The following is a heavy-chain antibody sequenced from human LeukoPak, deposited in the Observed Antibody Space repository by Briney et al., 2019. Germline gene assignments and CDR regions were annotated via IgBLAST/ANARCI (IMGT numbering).Heavy chain of an antibody. CDR3: ARGGGYSYGYSYYYYGMDV. D-gene: IGHD5-18*01. V-gene: IGHV4-34*01. CDR2: INHSGST. J-gene: IGHJ6*04. Sequence: ASETLSLTCAVYGGSFSDYYWSWIRQPPGKGLEWIGEINHSGSTNYNPSLKSRVTISVDTSKNQFSLKLSSVTAADTAVYYCARGGGYSYGYSYYYYGMDVWGKGTTVTVSS. CDR1: GGSFSDYY.